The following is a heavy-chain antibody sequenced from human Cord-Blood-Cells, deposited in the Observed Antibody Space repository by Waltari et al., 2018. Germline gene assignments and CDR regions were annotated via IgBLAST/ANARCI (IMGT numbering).Heavy chain of an antibody. V-gene: IGHV4-39*01. D-gene: IGHD1-7*01. CDR2: IYYSGST. CDR1: GGSISSSSYY. J-gene: IGHJ4*02. CDR3: ARHTGQYNWNYEFDY. Sequence: QLQLQESGPGLVKPSETLSLTCTVSGGSISSSSYYWGWIRPPPGKGLEWIGSIYYSGSTYYNPSLKSRVTISVDTSKNQFSLKLSSVTAADMAVYYCARHTGQYNWNYEFDYWGQGTLVTVSS.